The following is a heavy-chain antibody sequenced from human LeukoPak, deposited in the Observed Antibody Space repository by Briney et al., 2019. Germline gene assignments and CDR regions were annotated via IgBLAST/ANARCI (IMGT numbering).Heavy chain of an antibody. CDR1: GGSISSYY. CDR2: IYYSGST. CDR3: ARDSHGPFDY. J-gene: IGHJ4*02. V-gene: IGHV4-59*01. Sequence: SETLSLTCTVSGGSISSYYWSWVRQPPGKGLEWIGYIYYSGSTNYNPSLKSRVTISVDTSKNQFSLKLSSVTAADTAVYYCARDSHGPFDYWGQGTLVTVSS.